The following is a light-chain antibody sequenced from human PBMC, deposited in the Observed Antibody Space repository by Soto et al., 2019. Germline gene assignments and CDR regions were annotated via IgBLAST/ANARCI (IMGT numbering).Light chain of an antibody. V-gene: IGKV3-20*01. CDR3: QQCGGSPLFS. CDR2: TTS. J-gene: IGKJ3*01. CDR1: ESVTSSC. Sequence: EIVLTQSPDTLSLSPGERATLSCTASESVTSSCLAWYQRKPGQAPRLLIHTTSTRATDIPDRFSGSGSVTDFTLTISRLAPEDFAVYYCQQCGGSPLFSFGPGTRVDI.